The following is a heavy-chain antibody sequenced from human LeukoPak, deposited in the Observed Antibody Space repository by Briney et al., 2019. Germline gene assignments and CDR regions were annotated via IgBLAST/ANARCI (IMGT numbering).Heavy chain of an antibody. Sequence: GESLKISCRGSGYSFTSYWIGWVRQMPGKGLEWMGIIYPGDPDTRYSPSFQGQVTISADKSISTAYLQWSSLKASDTAMYYCARHQGTVDTAMVTNYYYYMDVWGKGTTVTVSS. V-gene: IGHV5-51*01. CDR3: ARHQGTVDTAMVTNYYYYMDV. CDR2: IYPGDPDT. J-gene: IGHJ6*03. CDR1: GYSFTSYW. D-gene: IGHD5-18*01.